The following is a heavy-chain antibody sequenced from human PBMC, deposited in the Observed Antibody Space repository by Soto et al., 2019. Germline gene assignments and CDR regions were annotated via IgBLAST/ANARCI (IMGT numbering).Heavy chain of an antibody. CDR2: MNPNSGNT. D-gene: IGHD7-27*01. CDR3: ASLPWANYYYYGMDV. J-gene: IGHJ6*02. V-gene: IGHV1-8*01. Sequence: QVQLVQSGAEVKKPWASVKVSCKASGYTFTSYDINWVRQATGQGLEWRGWMNPNSGNTGYAQKFQGRVTMTRNTSISTAYMELSSLRSEDTAVYYCASLPWANYYYYGMDVWGQGTTVTVSS. CDR1: GYTFTSYD.